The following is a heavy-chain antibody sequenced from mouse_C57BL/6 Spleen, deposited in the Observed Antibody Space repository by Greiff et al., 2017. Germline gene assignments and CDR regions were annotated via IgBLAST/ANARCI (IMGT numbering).Heavy chain of an antibody. V-gene: IGHV2-5*01. CDR1: GFSLTSYG. Sequence: VQLQQSGPGLVQPSQSLSITCTVSGFSLTSYGVHWVRQSPGKGLEWLGLIGRGGGTDYNAAFMSRLSITKKDYRSLGFFKVNSLEADDSSIYCYANYDPFAYWGQGTLVTVSA. CDR2: IGRGGGT. D-gene: IGHD2-3*01. J-gene: IGHJ3*01. CDR3: ANYDPFAY.